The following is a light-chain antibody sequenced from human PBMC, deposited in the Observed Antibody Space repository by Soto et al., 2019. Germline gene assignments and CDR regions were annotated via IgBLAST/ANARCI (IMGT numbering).Light chain of an antibody. CDR2: EVS. Sequence: QSALTQPPSASGSPGQSVTIACTGTSSDVAAYNYVSWYQQHPGKAPKLLSYEVSKRPSGVPDRFSGSKSGNTASLTVSGLQAEDEADYYCSSYTGNNNTYVFGTGTKLTVL. V-gene: IGLV2-8*01. CDR3: SSYTGNNNTYV. J-gene: IGLJ1*01. CDR1: SSDVAAYNY.